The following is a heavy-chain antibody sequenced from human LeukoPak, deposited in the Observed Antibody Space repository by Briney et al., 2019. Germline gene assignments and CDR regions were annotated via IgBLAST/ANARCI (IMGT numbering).Heavy chain of an antibody. CDR3: ARDGGYCSGGSCYSYYYYGMDV. D-gene: IGHD2-15*01. J-gene: IGHJ6*04. CDR2: ISYDGSNK. CDR1: GFTFSSYA. Sequence: GGSLRLSCAASGFTFSSYAMHWVRQAPGKGLEWVAVISYDGSNKYYADSVKGRFTIPRDNSKNTLYLQMNSLRAEDTAVYYCARDGGYCSGGSCYSYYYYGMDVWGKGTTVTVSS. V-gene: IGHV3-30*04.